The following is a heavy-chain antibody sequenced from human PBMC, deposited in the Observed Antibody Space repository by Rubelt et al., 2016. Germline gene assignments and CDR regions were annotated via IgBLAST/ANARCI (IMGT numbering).Heavy chain of an antibody. V-gene: IGHV4-38-2*02. J-gene: IGHJ5*02. Sequence: GLVKPSETLSLTRTVSGYSISTYYWGWIRQPPGKGLEWIGDIYHSGSTYYNPSLKSRVTISVDTSKNQFSLKLSSVTAADTAVYYCARGGTGWIDPWGQGTLVTVSS. D-gene: IGHD1/OR15-1a*01. CDR2: IYHSGST. CDR3: ARGGTGWIDP. CDR1: GYSISTYY.